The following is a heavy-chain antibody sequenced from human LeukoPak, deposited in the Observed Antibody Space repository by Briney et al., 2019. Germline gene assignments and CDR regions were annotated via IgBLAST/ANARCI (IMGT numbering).Heavy chain of an antibody. CDR3: ARGISYGFVY. CDR1: GGSITSGGHY. J-gene: IGHJ4*02. Sequence: SETLSLTCTVSGGSITSGGHYWSWIRQHPGKGLEWIGYIYYSVSTYYNPSLKSRVTISIDTSKKQFSLDLNSVTAADTAVYYCARGISYGFVYWGQGTLVTVSS. V-gene: IGHV4-31*03. D-gene: IGHD5-18*01. CDR2: IYYSVST.